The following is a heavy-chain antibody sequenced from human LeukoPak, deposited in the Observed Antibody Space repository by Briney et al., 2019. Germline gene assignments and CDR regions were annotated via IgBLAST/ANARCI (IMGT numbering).Heavy chain of an antibody. CDR1: GYTFTNYD. CDR2: MNPNSGNT. Sequence: ASVRVSCKASGYTFTNYDINWVRQASGQGLEWMGWMNPNSGNTGSAQKFQGRVTMTSNTSISTAYMELSSLRSEDTAVYYCARGLRREQQLLRAFDYWGQGTPVSVSS. CDR3: ARGLRREQQLLRAFDY. D-gene: IGHD6-13*01. V-gene: IGHV1-8*01. J-gene: IGHJ4*02.